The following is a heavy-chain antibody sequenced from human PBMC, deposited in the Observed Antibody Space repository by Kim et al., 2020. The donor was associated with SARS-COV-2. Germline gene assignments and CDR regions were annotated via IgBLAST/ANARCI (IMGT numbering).Heavy chain of an antibody. V-gene: IGHV1-69*13. J-gene: IGHJ5*02. CDR3: ARTVLYDSSGYYANWFDP. Sequence: SVKVSCKASGGTFSSYAISWVRQAPGQGLEWMGGIIPIFGTANYAQKFQGRVTITADESTSTDYMELSSLRSEDTAVYYCARTVLYDSSGYYANWFDPWGQGTLVTVSS. D-gene: IGHD3-22*01. CDR2: IIPIFGTA. CDR1: GGTFSSYA.